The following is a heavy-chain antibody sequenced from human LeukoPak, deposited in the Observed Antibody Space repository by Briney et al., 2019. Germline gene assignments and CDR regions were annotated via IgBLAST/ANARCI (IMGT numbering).Heavy chain of an antibody. CDR3: VRGPYSGWTGFDY. D-gene: IGHD5-12*01. J-gene: IGHJ4*02. CDR1: GFTLSSYW. CDR2: SNSDGSTT. V-gene: IGHV3-74*01. Sequence: GGSLRLSCAASGFTLSSYWMHWVRQAPGKGLVWVSRSNSDGSTTNYADSVEGRFTISRDNAQNTLHLQMNGLRAEDSAVYYCVRGPYSGWTGFDYWGQGALVTVSS.